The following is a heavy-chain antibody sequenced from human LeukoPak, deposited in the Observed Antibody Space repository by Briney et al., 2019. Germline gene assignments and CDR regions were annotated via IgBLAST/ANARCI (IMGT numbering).Heavy chain of an antibody. Sequence: GRSLRLSCAASGFTFDDYAMHWVRQAPGKGLEWVSGISWNSGSIGYVDSVKGRFTISRDNAKNSLYLQMNSLRAEDTALYHCARERYYGSGSYLYYYYYGMDVWGQGTTVTVSS. CDR3: ARERYYGSGSYLYYYYYGMDV. CDR2: ISWNSGSI. J-gene: IGHJ6*02. D-gene: IGHD3-10*01. CDR1: GFTFDDYA. V-gene: IGHV3-9*01.